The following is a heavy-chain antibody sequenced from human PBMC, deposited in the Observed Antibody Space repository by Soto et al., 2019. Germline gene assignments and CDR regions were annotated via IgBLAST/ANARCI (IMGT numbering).Heavy chain of an antibody. J-gene: IGHJ6*02. CDR2: IGTAGDT. CDR3: TRDPSWHGLDV. CDR1: GFTFSSYD. Sequence: VQLVESGGGLVQPGGSLRLSCAASGFTFSSYDMHWVRQATGKGLEWVSAIGTAGDTHYAGSVKGRVTISRENANNSLYVLMNSLRGEDTAVFYCTRDPSWHGLDVWGQGTTVTVSS. D-gene: IGHD3-10*01. V-gene: IGHV3-13*01.